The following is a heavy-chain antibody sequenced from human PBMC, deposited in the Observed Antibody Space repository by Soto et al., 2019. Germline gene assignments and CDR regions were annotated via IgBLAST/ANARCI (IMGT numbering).Heavy chain of an antibody. D-gene: IGHD3-22*01. CDR3: AREDYFDSGGFPI. CDR2: IYGSGST. V-gene: IGHV4-59*01. J-gene: IGHJ4*02. CDR1: GGSISSYY. Sequence: SETLSLTCTVSGGSISSYYWSWIRQPPGKGLEWIGYIYGSGSTKYNPSLKSRVTISVDTTNNQFYLKLSYVTAADTAVYYCAREDYFDSGGFPIWGQGTLVTVSS.